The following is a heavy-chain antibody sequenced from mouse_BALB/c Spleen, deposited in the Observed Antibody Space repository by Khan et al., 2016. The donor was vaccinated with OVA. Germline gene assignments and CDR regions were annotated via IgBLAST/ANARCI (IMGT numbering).Heavy chain of an antibody. V-gene: IGHV1S137*01. D-gene: IGHD2-3*01. CDR3: GSAAYDRYYDY. CDR1: GYKFTDYA. Sequence: QVQLQQSGPELVRPGVSVKISCKASGYKFTDYAMYWVKQSHAKSLEWIGIISTYSGSTNYNQKLKGKVTMTVDKSSSAAYMELARLTSEDSAIYYCGSAAYDRYYDYWGQGTTLTVSS. J-gene: IGHJ2*01. CDR2: ISTYSGST.